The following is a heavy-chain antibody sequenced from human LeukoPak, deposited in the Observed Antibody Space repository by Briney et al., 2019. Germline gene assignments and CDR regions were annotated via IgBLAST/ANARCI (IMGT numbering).Heavy chain of an antibody. D-gene: IGHD3-3*01. CDR2: ISSSGSTI. CDR1: EFTFSSYE. J-gene: IGHJ4*02. Sequence: GGSLRLSCAASEFTFSSYEMNWVRQAPGKGLEWVSYISSSGSTIYYADSVKGRFTISRDNPKNSLYLQMNSLRAEDTAVYYCASGAYYDFWSDYYMGYYFDYWGQGTLVTVSS. V-gene: IGHV3-48*03. CDR3: ASGAYYDFWSDYYMGYYFDY.